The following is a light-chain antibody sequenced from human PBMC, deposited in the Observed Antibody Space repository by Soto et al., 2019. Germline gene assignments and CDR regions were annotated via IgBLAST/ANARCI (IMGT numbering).Light chain of an antibody. J-gene: IGLJ3*02. CDR1: SSDVGSSNL. Sequence: QSALTQPASVSGSPGQSITISCTGTSSDVGSSNLVSWCQQHPGKAPKLMIYEGSKRPSGVSNRFSGSKSGNTASLTISGLQAEDEADYYCCSYAGSGTWVFGGGTKLTVL. CDR3: CSYAGSGTWV. CDR2: EGS. V-gene: IGLV2-23*01.